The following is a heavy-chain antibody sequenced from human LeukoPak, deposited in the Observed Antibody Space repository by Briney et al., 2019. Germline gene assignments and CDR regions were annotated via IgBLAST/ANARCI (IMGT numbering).Heavy chain of an antibody. Sequence: GGSLRLSCAASGFTFSSYAMSWVRQAPGKGLEWVSAVSGSAGSTYYADSVKGRFTISRDNSKNTLYLQMNSLRAGDTAVYYCAKLGGSVNSGYGFDYWGQGTLVTVSS. D-gene: IGHD5-12*01. CDR2: VSGSAGST. V-gene: IGHV3-23*01. CDR3: AKLGGSVNSGYGFDY. J-gene: IGHJ4*02. CDR1: GFTFSSYA.